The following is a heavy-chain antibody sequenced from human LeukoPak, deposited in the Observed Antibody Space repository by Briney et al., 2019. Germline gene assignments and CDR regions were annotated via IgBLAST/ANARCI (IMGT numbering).Heavy chain of an antibody. CDR2: ISNAGST. V-gene: IGHV3-53*01. D-gene: IGHD3-22*01. Sequence: PGGSLRLSCAASGFTVSSTYMSWVRQAPGKGLEWVSIISNAGSTYYADSVKGRFTISRDNSKNTVFLRINSLRAEDTAVYYCARDRPGGYYGFDYWGQGTLVTVSS. J-gene: IGHJ4*02. CDR1: GFTVSSTY. CDR3: ARDRPGGYYGFDY.